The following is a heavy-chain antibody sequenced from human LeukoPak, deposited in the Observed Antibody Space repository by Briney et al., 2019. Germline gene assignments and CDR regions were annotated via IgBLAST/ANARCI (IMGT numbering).Heavy chain of an antibody. Sequence: GESLQISCKGSGYSFTSYWIGWVRPMPGKALEWMGIIYPGDSDTRYSPSFQGQVTISADKSISTAYLQWSSLKASDTAMYYCARFEGGAYRAFDYWGQGTLVTVSS. D-gene: IGHD1-14*01. CDR2: IYPGDSDT. J-gene: IGHJ4*02. V-gene: IGHV5-51*01. CDR1: GYSFTSYW. CDR3: ARFEGGAYRAFDY.